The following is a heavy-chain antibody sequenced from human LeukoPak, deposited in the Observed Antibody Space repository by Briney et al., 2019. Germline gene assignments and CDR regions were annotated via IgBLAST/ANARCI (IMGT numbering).Heavy chain of an antibody. Sequence: SETLSLTCAVSGGSISSSNWWSWVRQPPGKGLEWIGEIYHSGSTTYNPSLKSRVTISVDKSKNQFSLKLSSVTAADTAVYYCARADRPEIATIGYFDYWGQGTLVTVSS. J-gene: IGHJ4*02. CDR3: ARADRPEIATIGYFDY. CDR1: GGSISSSNW. CDR2: IYHSGST. V-gene: IGHV4-4*02. D-gene: IGHD5-24*01.